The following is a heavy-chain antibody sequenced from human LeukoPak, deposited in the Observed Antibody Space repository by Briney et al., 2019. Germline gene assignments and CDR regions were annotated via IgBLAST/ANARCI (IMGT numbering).Heavy chain of an antibody. Sequence: GGSLRLSCAASGFTFSSYWMSWVRQAPGKGLEWVANIKQDGSEKYYVDSVKGRFTISRDNAKNSLYLQMNSLRAEDTAVYYCARDSAATRYYYYYMDVWGKGTTVTVSS. J-gene: IGHJ6*03. V-gene: IGHV3-7*01. CDR3: ARDSAATRYYYYYMDV. D-gene: IGHD2-15*01. CDR1: GFTFSSYW. CDR2: IKQDGSEK.